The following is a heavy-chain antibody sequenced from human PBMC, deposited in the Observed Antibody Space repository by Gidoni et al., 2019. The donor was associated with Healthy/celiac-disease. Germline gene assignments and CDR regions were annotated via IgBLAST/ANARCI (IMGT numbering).Heavy chain of an antibody. CDR2: IYYSGST. D-gene: IGHD6-19*01. CDR3: ARDQLRDSSGWSSFDP. J-gene: IGHJ5*02. CDR1: GGSISSYY. Sequence: QVQLQESGPGLVKPSETLSLTCTVSGGSISSYYWSWIRQPPGKGLEWIGYIYYSGSTNYNPSLKSRVTISVDTSKNQFSLKLSSVTAADTAVYYCARDQLRDSSGWSSFDPWGQGTLVTVSS. V-gene: IGHV4-59*01.